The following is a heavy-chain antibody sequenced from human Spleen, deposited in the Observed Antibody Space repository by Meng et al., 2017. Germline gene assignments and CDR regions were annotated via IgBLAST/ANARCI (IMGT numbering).Heavy chain of an antibody. CDR3: ARKAGNCISTTCYSLDY. V-gene: IGHV1-69*13. Sequence: SVKVSCKALGGIFSNSVVGWVRQAPGRGLEWMGGINGVFGTTNYAQKFQDRVTITSDESTSTVYMELTRLTSEDTAVYFCARKAGNCISTTCYSLDYWGQGTLVTVSS. D-gene: IGHD2-2*01. CDR2: INGVFGTT. CDR1: GGIFSNSV. J-gene: IGHJ4*02.